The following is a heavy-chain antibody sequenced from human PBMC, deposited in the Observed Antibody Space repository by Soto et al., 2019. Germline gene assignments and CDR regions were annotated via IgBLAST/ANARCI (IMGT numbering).Heavy chain of an antibody. Sequence: QRLSYAASGVTFSRYQMTWVRQAQGKGLEWVSYISSSGSNIYYADSVEGRFNLSRDNAKNAVYRQMNSLRAEDTAVYYCARHTGYCSGVSCDATGVYYYYGLDVWRQGTTDTVSS. V-gene: IGHV3-48*03. CDR1: GVTFSRYQ. CDR3: ARHTGYCSGVSCDATGVYYYYGLDV. D-gene: IGHD2-15*01. J-gene: IGHJ6*02. CDR2: ISSSGSNI.